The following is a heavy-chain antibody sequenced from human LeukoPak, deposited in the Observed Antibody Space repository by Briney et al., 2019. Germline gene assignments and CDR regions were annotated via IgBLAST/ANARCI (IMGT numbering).Heavy chain of an antibody. CDR3: ARDRRANSSGWYSRDYYYYYMDV. Sequence: PSETLSLTCTVSGGPISSYYWSWIRQPAGKGLEWIGRIYTSGSTNYNPSLKSRVTISVDKSKNQFSLKLSSVTAADTAVYYCARDRRANSSGWYSRDYYYYYMDVWGKGTTVTVSS. J-gene: IGHJ6*03. CDR2: IYTSGST. CDR1: GGPISSYY. D-gene: IGHD6-19*01. V-gene: IGHV4-4*07.